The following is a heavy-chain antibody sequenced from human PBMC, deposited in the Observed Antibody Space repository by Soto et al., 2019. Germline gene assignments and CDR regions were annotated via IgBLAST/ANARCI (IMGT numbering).Heavy chain of an antibody. CDR1: GFTFSSNG. V-gene: IGHV3-33*03. J-gene: IGHJ4*02. CDR2: IWYDGNKK. Sequence: LRLSCAASGFTFSSNGMHWVRQAPGKGLEWVAVIWYDGNKKYYGDSVRGRFTISRDNSKNTLYLEMNSLRAEDTAVYYCVVDTSGLLDYWGQGTQVTVSS. D-gene: IGHD3-22*01. CDR3: VVDTSGLLDY.